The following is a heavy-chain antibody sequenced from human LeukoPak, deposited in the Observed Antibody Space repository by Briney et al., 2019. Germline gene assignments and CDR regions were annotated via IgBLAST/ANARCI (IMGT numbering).Heavy chain of an antibody. CDR2: IYQSGST. CDR1: VGSISGGSYY. D-gene: IGHD6-25*01. J-gene: IGHJ3*01. CDR3: ARHAARGTYERAFDV. Sequence: PSESLSLTCTGSVGSISGGSYYWGWIRQPPGNGLEWNGCIYQSGSTYYKPSLKSRVTISVDTSNTQFSLKLSSVTAADTSVYYCARHAARGTYERAFDVWGQGKLVTVSS. V-gene: IGHV4-39*01.